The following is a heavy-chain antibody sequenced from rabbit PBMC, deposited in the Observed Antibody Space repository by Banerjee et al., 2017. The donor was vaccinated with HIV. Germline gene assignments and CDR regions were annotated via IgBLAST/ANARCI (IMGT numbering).Heavy chain of an antibody. J-gene: IGHJ4*01. D-gene: IGHD6-1*01. CDR2: IYTGTSGST. CDR3: ARGYAGYAGYGYATGLRFNL. CDR1: GSDISSSYY. V-gene: IGHV1S40*01. Sequence: QQLEESGGGLVKPGASLTLTCTASGSDISSSYYMCWVRQAPGKGLELIACIYTGTSGSTYYANWAKGRFTISKTSSTTVTLQMTSLTPADTATYFCARGYAGYAGYGYATGLRFNLWGPGTLVTVS.